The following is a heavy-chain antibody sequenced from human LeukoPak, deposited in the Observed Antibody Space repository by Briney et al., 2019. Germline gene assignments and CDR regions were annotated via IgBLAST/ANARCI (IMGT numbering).Heavy chain of an antibody. Sequence: SETLSLTCAVYGGSFSGYYWSWIRQPPGKGLEWIGGIDHSGNTHYNPSLKNRVTISVDTSKNEFSLKLSSVTATDTAVYYCARVPHSVEGSMKAVFIHYFDYWGQGSLVTVSS. V-gene: IGHV4-34*01. CDR3: ARVPHSVEGSMKAVFIHYFDY. D-gene: IGHD3-22*01. J-gene: IGHJ4*02. CDR2: IDHSGNT. CDR1: GGSFSGYY.